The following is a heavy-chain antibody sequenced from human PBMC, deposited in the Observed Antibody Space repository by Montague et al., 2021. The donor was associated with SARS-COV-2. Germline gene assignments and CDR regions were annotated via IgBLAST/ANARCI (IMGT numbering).Heavy chain of an antibody. D-gene: IGHD6-19*01. J-gene: IGHJ4*02. Sequence: SRRLSCAASGLTFSSYEMNWVRQAPGKGLEWVSYISSSGSTIYYADSVKGRFTISRDNAKNSLYLQMNSLRAEDTAVYYCAIYSSGWYGWGFDYWGQGTLVTVSS. CDR1: GLTFSSYE. V-gene: IGHV3-48*03. CDR2: ISSSGSTI. CDR3: AIYSSGWYGWGFDY.